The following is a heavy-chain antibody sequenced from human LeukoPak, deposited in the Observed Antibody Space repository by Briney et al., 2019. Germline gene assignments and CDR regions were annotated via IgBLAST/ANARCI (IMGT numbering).Heavy chain of an antibody. CDR3: ARLYYFNSRSYPDY. D-gene: IGHD3-10*01. V-gene: IGHV3-7*01. CDR1: EFTFRNYW. CDR2: INQDGSET. Sequence: GGSLRLSCAASEFTFRNYWMSWVRQAPGKGLEWVANINQDGSETYYVDSVKGRFTISRDNAKNSLYLQMNSLRAEDTAIYYCARLYYFNSRSYPDYWGQGTLVTVSS. J-gene: IGHJ4*02.